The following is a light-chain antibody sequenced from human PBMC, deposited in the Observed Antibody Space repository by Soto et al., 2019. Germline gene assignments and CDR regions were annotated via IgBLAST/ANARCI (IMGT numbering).Light chain of an antibody. Sequence: IGLTLSPGTLSLSKGERATLSCRASQSVSSSYLAWYQQKPGQAPRLLIYGASSRATGIPDRFSGSGSGTDFTLTISRLEPEDFAVYYCQQYGSSITFGQGTRLEIK. CDR1: QSVSSSY. V-gene: IGKV3-20*01. CDR2: GAS. CDR3: QQYGSSIT. J-gene: IGKJ5*01.